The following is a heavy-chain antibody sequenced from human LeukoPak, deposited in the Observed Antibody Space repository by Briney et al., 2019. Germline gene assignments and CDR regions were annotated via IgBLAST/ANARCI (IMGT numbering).Heavy chain of an antibody. V-gene: IGHV4-59*01. J-gene: IGHJ3*02. CDR2: IYYSGST. CDR3: ARDLRYCSGGSCYRDAFDI. CDR1: GGSISSYY. D-gene: IGHD2-15*01. Sequence: PSETPSLTCTVSGGSISSYYWSWIRQPPGKGLEWIGYIYYSGSTNYNPSLKSRVTISVDTSKNQFSLKLSSVTAADTAVYYCARDLRYCSGGSCYRDAFDIWGQGTMVTVSS.